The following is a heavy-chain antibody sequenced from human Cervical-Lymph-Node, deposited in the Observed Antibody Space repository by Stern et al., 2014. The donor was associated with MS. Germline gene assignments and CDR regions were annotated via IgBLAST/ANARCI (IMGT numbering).Heavy chain of an antibody. CDR1: EYTHKNYL. V-gene: IGHV1-46*02. CDR2: INPSGAT. J-gene: IGHJ6*02. CDR3: AVRYCSGGRCYSVPDV. Sequence: QVQLEESGSEVKKPGASVKVSCKASEYTHKNYLIHWVRQAPGQRPDWMGVINPSGATNYAQKVQDRVTMTTDASTSTFYMELSRLRSEDTAVYYCAVRYCSGGRCYSVPDVWGQGTTVIVSS. D-gene: IGHD2-15*01.